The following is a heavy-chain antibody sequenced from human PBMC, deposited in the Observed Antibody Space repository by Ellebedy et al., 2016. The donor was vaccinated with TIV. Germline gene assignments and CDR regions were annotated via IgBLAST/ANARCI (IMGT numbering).Heavy chain of an antibody. Sequence: ASVKVSCXVSGYTLTELSMHWVRHAPGKGLEWRGGFDPEDGETIYAQKFQGRVTMTENTSTDTAYMELSSLRSEDTAVYYCATWGYFDTYYYYYGMDVWGQGTTVTVSS. D-gene: IGHD3-22*01. CDR3: ATWGYFDTYYYYYGMDV. CDR2: FDPEDGET. V-gene: IGHV1-24*01. J-gene: IGHJ6*02. CDR1: GYTLTELS.